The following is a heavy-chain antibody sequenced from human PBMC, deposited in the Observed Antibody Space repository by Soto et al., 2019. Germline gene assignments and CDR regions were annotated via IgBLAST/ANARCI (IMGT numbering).Heavy chain of an antibody. CDR2: IYYSGST. CDR3: ARGGYSYGL. V-gene: IGHV4-39*01. Sequence: PSETLSLTCPVSGGSISSSSYYWGWIRQPPGKGLEWIGSIYYSGSTYYNPSLKSRVTISVDTSKNQFSLKLYSVTAADTAVYYCARGGYSYGLWGQGTLVTVSS. CDR1: GGSISSSSYY. D-gene: IGHD5-18*01. J-gene: IGHJ4*02.